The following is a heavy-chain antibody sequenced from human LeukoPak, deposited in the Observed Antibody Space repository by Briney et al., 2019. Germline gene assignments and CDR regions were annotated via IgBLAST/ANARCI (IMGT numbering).Heavy chain of an antibody. CDR2: IYYSGST. D-gene: IGHD3-22*01. V-gene: IGHV4-59*01. Sequence: SETLSLTCTVSGGSISSYCWSWIRQPPGKGLEWIGYIYYSGSTNYNPSLKSRVTISVDTSKNQFSLKLSSVTAADTAVYYCARDGRGYPAYYFDYWGQGTLVTVSS. CDR3: ARDGRGYPAYYFDY. CDR1: GGSISSYC. J-gene: IGHJ4*02.